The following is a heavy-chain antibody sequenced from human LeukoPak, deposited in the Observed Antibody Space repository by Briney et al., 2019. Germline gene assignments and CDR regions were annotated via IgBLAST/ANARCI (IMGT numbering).Heavy chain of an antibody. CDR2: INWNGGST. CDR1: GFTFDDYG. CDR3: ARDCTNGVCYLFDY. V-gene: IGHV3-20*04. Sequence: GGSLRLSCTASGFTFDDYGMSWVRQAPGKGLEWVSGINWNGGSTGYADSVKGRFTISRDNAKNSLYLQMNSLRAEDTALYYCARDCTNGVCYLFDYWGQGTLVTVSS. D-gene: IGHD2-8*01. J-gene: IGHJ4*02.